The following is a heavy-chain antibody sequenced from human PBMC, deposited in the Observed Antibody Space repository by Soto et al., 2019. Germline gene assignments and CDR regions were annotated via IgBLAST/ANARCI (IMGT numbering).Heavy chain of an antibody. CDR2: ISGSGGST. CDR1: GFTFSSYA. V-gene: IGHV3-23*01. D-gene: IGHD6-19*01. J-gene: IGHJ6*02. CDR3: AKGFSSGWSRGYYYYGMDV. Sequence: PGGSLRLSCAASGFTFSSYAMSWVRQAPGKGREWVSAISGSGGSTYYADSVKGRFTISRDNSKNTLYLQMNSLRAEDTAVYYCAKGFSSGWSRGYYYYGMDVWGQGTTVTVSS.